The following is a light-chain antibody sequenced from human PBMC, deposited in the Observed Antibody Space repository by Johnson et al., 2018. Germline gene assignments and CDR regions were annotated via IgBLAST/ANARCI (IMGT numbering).Light chain of an antibody. CDR3: GTWVRSLSAGNV. V-gene: IGLV1-51*02. J-gene: IGLJ1*01. CDR1: SSNIGNNY. CDR2: ENN. Sequence: QSVLTQPPSVSAAPGQKVTISCSGSSSNIGNNYVSWYQQLPGTAPKLLIYENNKRPSGIPDRFSGSKSGTSATLGITGLQTGDAADYYCGTWVRSLSAGNVFGTGTKVTVL.